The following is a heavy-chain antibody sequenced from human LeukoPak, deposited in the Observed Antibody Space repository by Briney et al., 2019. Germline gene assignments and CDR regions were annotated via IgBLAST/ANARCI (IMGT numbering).Heavy chain of an antibody. CDR2: IYYSGST. Sequence: PSETLSLTCTVSGGSISSYYWSWIRQPPGKGLEWIGYIYYSGSTNYNPSLKSRVTISVDTSKNQFSLKLSSVTAADTAVYYCASSFYSSGGGYYYMDVWGKGTTVTVSS. V-gene: IGHV4-59*01. CDR3: ASSFYSSGGGYYYMDV. J-gene: IGHJ6*03. CDR1: GGSISSYY. D-gene: IGHD6-19*01.